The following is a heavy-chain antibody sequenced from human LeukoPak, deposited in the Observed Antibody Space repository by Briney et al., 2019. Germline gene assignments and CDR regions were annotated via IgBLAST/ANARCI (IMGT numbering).Heavy chain of an antibody. V-gene: IGHV1-18*01. CDR3: ASLIAPRPY. D-gene: IGHD6-6*01. CDR1: GYTFTSYG. Sequence: ASVKVSCKASGYTFTSYGISWVRQAPGQGLEWMGWISAYNGNTNYAQKFQGRVTMARDTSTSTVYMELSSLRSEDTAIYYCASLIAPRPYWGQGTLVTVSS. CDR2: ISAYNGNT. J-gene: IGHJ4*02.